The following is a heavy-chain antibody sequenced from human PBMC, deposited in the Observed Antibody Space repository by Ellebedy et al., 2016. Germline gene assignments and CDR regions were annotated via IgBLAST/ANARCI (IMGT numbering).Heavy chain of an antibody. CDR1: GFIFDDYA. CDR3: AKDQSSGWPNWFDP. CDR2: ISWNSGSI. V-gene: IGHV3-9*01. D-gene: IGHD6-19*01. J-gene: IGHJ5*02. Sequence: SLKISXAASGFIFDDYAMHWVRQAPGKGLEWVSGISWNSGSIGYADSVRGRFTISRDNAKNSLYLQMNSLRTEDTAFYYCAKDQSSGWPNWFDPWGQGTLVTVSS.